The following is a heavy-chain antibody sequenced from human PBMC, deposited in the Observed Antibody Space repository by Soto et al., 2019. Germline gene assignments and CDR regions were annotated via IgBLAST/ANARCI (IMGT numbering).Heavy chain of an antibody. D-gene: IGHD3-3*01. V-gene: IGHV3-23*01. CDR1: GFTFSSYA. CDR2: ISGSGGST. CDR3: AKHVQIFYYYYYMDV. Sequence: EVQLLESGGGLVQPGGSLRLSCAASGFTFSSYAMSWVRQAPGKGLEWGSAISGSGGSTYYADSVKGRFTISRDNSKNTLYLQMNSLRAEDTAVYYCAKHVQIFYYYYYMDVWGKGTTVTVSS. J-gene: IGHJ6*03.